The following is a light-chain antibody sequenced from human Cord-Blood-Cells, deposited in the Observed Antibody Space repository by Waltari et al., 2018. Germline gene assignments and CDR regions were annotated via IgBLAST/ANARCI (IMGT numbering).Light chain of an antibody. J-gene: IGLJ1*01. CDR2: EVS. Sequence: QSALTQPRAVSGPPGPSGPIARTDRRSDVGGYNYVPWYQHHPGKAPKLMIYEVSKRPSGVPDRFSGSKSGNTASLTISGLQAEDEADYYCCSYAGSYTYVFGTGTKVSVL. V-gene: IGLV2-11*01. CDR3: CSYAGSYTYV. CDR1: RSDVGGYNY.